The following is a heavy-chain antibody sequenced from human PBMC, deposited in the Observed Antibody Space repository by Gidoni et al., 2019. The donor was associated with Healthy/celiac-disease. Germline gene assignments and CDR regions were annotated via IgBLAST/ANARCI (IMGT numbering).Heavy chain of an antibody. CDR2: ISSSSSYI. V-gene: IGHV3-21*01. CDR1: GFTFSSYG. D-gene: IGHD3-22*01. Sequence: EVQLVESGGGLVKPGGSLRLSCAASGFTFSSYGMNWVRQAPGKGLEWVSSISSSSSYIYYADSVKGRFTISRDNAKNSLYLQMNSLRAEDTAVYYCARGQSPYYYDSSGYAGGDWGQGTLVTVSS. CDR3: ARGQSPYYYDSSGYAGGD. J-gene: IGHJ4*02.